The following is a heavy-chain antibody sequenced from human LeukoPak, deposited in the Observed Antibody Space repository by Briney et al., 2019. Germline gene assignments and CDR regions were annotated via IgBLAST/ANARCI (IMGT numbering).Heavy chain of an antibody. CDR1: GGTFSSYA. CDR3: ARDGGANRGMEWNHFDY. Sequence: SVKVSCKASGGTFSSYAISWVRQAPGQGLEWMGGIIPIFGTANYAQKFQGRVTITADESTSTAYMELSSLRSEDTAVYYCARDGGANRGMEWNHFDYWGQGTLVTVSS. CDR2: IIPIFGTA. J-gene: IGHJ4*02. D-gene: IGHD3-3*01. V-gene: IGHV1-69*01.